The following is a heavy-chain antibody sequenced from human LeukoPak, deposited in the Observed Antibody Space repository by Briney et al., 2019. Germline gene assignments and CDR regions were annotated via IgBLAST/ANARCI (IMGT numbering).Heavy chain of an antibody. CDR1: GYSISSGYH. J-gene: IGHJ6*03. Sequence: SETLSLTCIVSGYSISSGYHWGWIRQPPGKGLEWIGSIYHSGSTNYNPSLKSRVTISVDKSKNQFSLKLSSVTAADTAVYYCARDKRITMVRGVQNSYYYYMDVWGKGTTVTVSS. CDR3: ARDKRITMVRGVQNSYYYYMDV. D-gene: IGHD3-10*01. CDR2: IYHSGST. V-gene: IGHV4-38-2*02.